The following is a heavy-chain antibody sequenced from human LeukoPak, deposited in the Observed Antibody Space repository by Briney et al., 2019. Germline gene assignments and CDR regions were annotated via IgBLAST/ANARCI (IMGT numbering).Heavy chain of an antibody. CDR3: TRAGRYCSGGSCYSFY. CDR2: IRSKAHGGTT. V-gene: IGHV3-49*03. J-gene: IGHJ4*02. CDR1: GFTFGDYA. Sequence: GGSLRLSCTASGFTFGDYAMSWLRQAPGEGLEWVGFIRSKAHGGTTEYAASVKGRFTISRDDSKSIAYLQMDSLKTEDTAVYYCTRAGRYCSGGSCYSFYWGQGTLVTVSS. D-gene: IGHD2-15*01.